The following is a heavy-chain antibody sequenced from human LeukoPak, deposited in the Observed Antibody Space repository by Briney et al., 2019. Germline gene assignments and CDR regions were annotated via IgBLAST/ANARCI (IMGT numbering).Heavy chain of an antibody. CDR1: GFTFSSYG. D-gene: IGHD3-10*01. J-gene: IGHJ4*02. CDR3: ATLGPYYYGSGSYYLGDY. CDR2: ISYDGSNK. V-gene: IGHV3-30*03. Sequence: PGGSLRLSCAASGFTFSSYGMHWVRQAPGKGLEWVAVISYDGSNKYYADSVKGRFTTSRDNSKNTLYLQMNSPRAEDTAVYYCATLGPYYYGSGSYYLGDYWGQGTLVTVSS.